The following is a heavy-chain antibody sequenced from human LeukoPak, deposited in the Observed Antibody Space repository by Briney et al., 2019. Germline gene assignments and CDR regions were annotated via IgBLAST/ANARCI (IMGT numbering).Heavy chain of an antibody. CDR3: ARDPGQQLVRALYYFDY. V-gene: IGHV3-21*01. Sequence: GGSLRLSCAASGFTFSSYSMNWVRQAPGKGLEWVSSISSSSSYIYYADSVKGRFTISRDNAKNSLYLQMNSLRAEDTAVYYCARDPGQQLVRALYYFDYWGQGTLVTVSS. CDR2: ISSSSSYI. CDR1: GFTFSSYS. D-gene: IGHD6-13*01. J-gene: IGHJ4*02.